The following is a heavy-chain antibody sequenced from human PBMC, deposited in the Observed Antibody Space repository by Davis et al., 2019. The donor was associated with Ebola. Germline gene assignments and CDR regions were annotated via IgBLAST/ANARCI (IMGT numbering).Heavy chain of an antibody. V-gene: IGHV3-74*01. Sequence: PGGSLRLSCAASGFTFSSYWMHWVRQAPGKGLVWVSRINIDGSSTTYADSVKGRFTISRDNAKNTLYLQMNSLRGEDTAVYFCASGRGYSYVDHWGQGTLVTVSS. CDR3: ASGRGYSYVDH. CDR1: GFTFSSYW. D-gene: IGHD5-18*01. J-gene: IGHJ4*02. CDR2: INIDGSST.